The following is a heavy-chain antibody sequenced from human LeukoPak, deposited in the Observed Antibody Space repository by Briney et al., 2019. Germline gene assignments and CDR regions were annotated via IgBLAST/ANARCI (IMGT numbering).Heavy chain of an antibody. CDR2: IYHSGST. CDR3: ARSIGYSSGWYHY. D-gene: IGHD6-19*01. V-gene: IGHV4-4*02. CDR1: GGSISSSNW. Sequence: PSETLSLTCAVSGGSISSSNWWSWVRQPPGKGLEWIGEIYHSGSTNYNPSLKSRVTISVDKPKNQFSLKLSSVTAADTAVYYCARSIGYSSGWYHYWGQGTLVTVSS. J-gene: IGHJ4*02.